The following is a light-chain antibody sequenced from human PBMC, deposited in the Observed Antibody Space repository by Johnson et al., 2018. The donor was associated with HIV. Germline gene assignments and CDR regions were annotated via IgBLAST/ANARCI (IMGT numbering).Light chain of an antibody. CDR2: EDT. Sequence: QSVLTQPPSVSAAPGQKVSISCSGSSSNIGDNYVSWYQQVPGTAPKLLIYEDTKRPSGIPDRFSGSKSGTSATLGITGLQTGDEADYYCATWDSSLSTFYVFGTGTKVTVV. CDR3: ATWDSSLSTFYV. CDR1: SSNIGDNY. V-gene: IGLV1-51*02. J-gene: IGLJ1*01.